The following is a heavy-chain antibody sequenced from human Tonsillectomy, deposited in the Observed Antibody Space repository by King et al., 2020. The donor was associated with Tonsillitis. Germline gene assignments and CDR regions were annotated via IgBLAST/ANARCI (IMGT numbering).Heavy chain of an antibody. CDR2: IYPDDSDA. CDR3: AGGEGFDFDY. CDR1: GYNFTTYW. J-gene: IGHJ4*02. V-gene: IGHV5-51*01. D-gene: IGHD3-16*01. Sequence: VQLVESGAEVKKPGESLKISCKVSGYNFTTYWIGWVRQMPGKGLEWMGIIYPDDSDARYSPSFQGQVSMSADKSILTAYLQWSSLKASDTAIFYCAGGEGFDFDYWGQGTLVTVSS.